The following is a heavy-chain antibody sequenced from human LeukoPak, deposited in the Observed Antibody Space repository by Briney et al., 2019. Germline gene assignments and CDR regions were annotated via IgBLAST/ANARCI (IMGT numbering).Heavy chain of an antibody. J-gene: IGHJ4*02. CDR3: ARGARGSDY. D-gene: IGHD1-26*01. V-gene: IGHV4-59*01. Sequence: SETLSLTCTVSGASITSYYWTWFRQPPGKGLEWIGHTYSSGSTNYNPSLKSRVTISVDTSKNQFSLKLSSVTAADTAVYYCARGARGSDYWGQGTLVTVSS. CDR2: TYSSGST. CDR1: GASITSYY.